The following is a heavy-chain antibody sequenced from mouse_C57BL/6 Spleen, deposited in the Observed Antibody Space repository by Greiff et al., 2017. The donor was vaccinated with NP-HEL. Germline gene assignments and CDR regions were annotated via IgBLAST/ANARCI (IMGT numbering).Heavy chain of an antibody. CDR2: IDPEDGET. J-gene: IGHJ4*01. CDR1: GFNIKDYY. Sequence: EVQLQQSGAELVKPGASVKLSCTASGFNIKDYYMHWVKQRPEQGLESIGRIDPEDGETKYAPKFQGKATITAYTSSNTAYLQLSSLTSEDTAVYYCASGCITTVVATNYYAMDYWGQGTSVTVSS. CDR3: ASGCITTVVATNYYAMDY. D-gene: IGHD1-1*01. V-gene: IGHV14-2*01.